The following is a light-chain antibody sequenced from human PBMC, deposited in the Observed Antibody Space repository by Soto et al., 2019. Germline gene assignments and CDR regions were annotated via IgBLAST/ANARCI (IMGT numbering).Light chain of an antibody. Sequence: EVVMTHSPATLPVYNGESATLSCRASQSVSSNLAWYQQKPGQAPRLLIYGASTRATGIPARFSGSGSGTEFTLTISSLQSEDFAVYYCQQNNNSPRTFGQGTKVDIK. J-gene: IGKJ1*01. CDR1: QSVSSN. CDR2: GAS. CDR3: QQNNNSPRT. V-gene: IGKV3-15*01.